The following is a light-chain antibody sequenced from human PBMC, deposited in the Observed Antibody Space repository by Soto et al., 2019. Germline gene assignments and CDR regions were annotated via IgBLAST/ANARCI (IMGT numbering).Light chain of an antibody. Sequence: DIPMTQSPSTLSASVGDRVTITCRASQSINSWLAWYQQKPGKAPKVLIYKASSLKSGVPSRFSGSGSGTEFTLTISSLQPDDFATYYCQQYNSYWTFGQGTKVEVK. CDR3: QQYNSYWT. CDR1: QSINSW. J-gene: IGKJ1*01. V-gene: IGKV1-5*03. CDR2: KAS.